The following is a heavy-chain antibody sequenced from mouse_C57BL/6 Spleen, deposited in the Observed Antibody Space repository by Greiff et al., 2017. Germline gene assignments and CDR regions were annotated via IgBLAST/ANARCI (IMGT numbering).Heavy chain of an antibody. CDR3: ARSPYSNYDYAMDY. CDR2: IYPGDGDT. D-gene: IGHD2-5*01. Sequence: QVQLQQSGAELVKPGASVKISCKASGYAFSSYWMNWVKQRPGKGLEWIGQIYPGDGDTNYNGKFKGKATLTADKSSSTAYMQLSSLTSEDSAVYFGARSPYSNYDYAMDYWGQGTSVTVSS. V-gene: IGHV1-80*01. J-gene: IGHJ4*01. CDR1: GYAFSSYW.